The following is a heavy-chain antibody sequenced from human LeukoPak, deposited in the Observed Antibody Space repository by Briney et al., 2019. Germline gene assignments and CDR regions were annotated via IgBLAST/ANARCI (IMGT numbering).Heavy chain of an antibody. V-gene: IGHV3-9*01. CDR3: AKDLSSAITSALVLDV. CDR2: ITWNRDNI. J-gene: IGHJ6*02. Sequence: GGSLRLSCTVSGFTFDDYAMHWARHTPGKGLEWVAGITWNRDNIGYGDSVKGRFTISRDDVKNVLYLQMNSLRPEDTALYYCAKDLSSAITSALVLDVWGQGTTVTVSS. D-gene: IGHD3-22*01. CDR1: GFTFDDYA.